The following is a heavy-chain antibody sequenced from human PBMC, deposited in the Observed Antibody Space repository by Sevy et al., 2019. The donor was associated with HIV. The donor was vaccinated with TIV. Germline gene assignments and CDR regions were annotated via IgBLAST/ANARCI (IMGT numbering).Heavy chain of an antibody. CDR2: ISSSSSTI. CDR3: ARSHCGSTSCYAYYYYGMDV. D-gene: IGHD2-2*01. Sequence: GGSLRLSCAASGFTFSSYSMNWVRQAPGKGLEWVSYISSSSSTIYYADSVKGRFTISRDNAKNSLYLQMNSLRDEDMAVYYCARSHCGSTSCYAYYYYGMDVWGQGTTVTVSS. V-gene: IGHV3-48*02. J-gene: IGHJ6*02. CDR1: GFTFSSYS.